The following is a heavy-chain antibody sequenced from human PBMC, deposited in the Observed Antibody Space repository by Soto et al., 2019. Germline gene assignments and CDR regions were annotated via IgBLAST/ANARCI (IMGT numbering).Heavy chain of an antibody. J-gene: IGHJ4*02. CDR2: ITSSSSHI. Sequence: GGSLGLSCAASGLTFGSYSMNWVGQAPGKGLEWVSYITSSSSHIYYADSVKGRFTISRDNAKNSLYLQMNSLRAEDTAVYYCARVDIVLMVYADWGQGTLVTVSS. CDR1: GLTFGSYS. D-gene: IGHD2-8*01. CDR3: ARVDIVLMVYAD. V-gene: IGHV3-21*01.